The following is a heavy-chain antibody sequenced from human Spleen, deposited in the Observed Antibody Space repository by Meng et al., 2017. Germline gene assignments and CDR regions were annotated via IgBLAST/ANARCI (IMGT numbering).Heavy chain of an antibody. D-gene: IGHD5-12*01. J-gene: IGHJ4*02. V-gene: IGHV3-15*01. Sequence: GESLKISCAASGFTFSSYAMSWVRQAPGKGLEWVGRIKSNSDGETIDYAAPVKGRFTISRDDSKNTVYLQMNSLKTEDTAVYYCSGHIDYWGQGTLVTVSS. CDR3: SGHIDY. CDR2: IKSNSDGETI. CDR1: GFTFSSYA.